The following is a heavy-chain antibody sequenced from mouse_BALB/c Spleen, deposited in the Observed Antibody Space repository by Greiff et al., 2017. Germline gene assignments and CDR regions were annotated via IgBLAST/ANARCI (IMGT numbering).Heavy chain of an antibody. J-gene: IGHJ4*01. CDR3: ARWKDGNYRYAMDY. D-gene: IGHD2-1*01. V-gene: IGHV1S29*02. CDR2: IYPYNGGT. CDR1: GYTFTDYN. Sequence: VQLKESGPELVKPGASVKISCKASGYTFTDYNMHWVKQSHGKSLEWIGYIYPYNGGTGYNQKFKSKATLTVDNSSSTAYMELRSLTSEDSAVYYCARWKDGNYRYAMDYWGQGTSVTVSS.